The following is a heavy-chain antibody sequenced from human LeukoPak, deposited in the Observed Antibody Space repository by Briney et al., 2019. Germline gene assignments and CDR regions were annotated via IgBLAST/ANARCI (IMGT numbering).Heavy chain of an antibody. CDR3: VHCSGTSCYGDYYGMDV. J-gene: IGHJ6*02. CDR1: GFTFSSHS. D-gene: IGHD2-2*01. Sequence: PGGSLRLSCAASGFTFSSHSMNWVRQAPGRGLEWVSSISSGSSYIYYADSVKGRFTISRDNAKNSLYLQMNSLRAEDTAVYYCVHCSGTSCYGDYYGMDVWGQGTTVTVSS. V-gene: IGHV3-21*01. CDR2: ISSGSSYI.